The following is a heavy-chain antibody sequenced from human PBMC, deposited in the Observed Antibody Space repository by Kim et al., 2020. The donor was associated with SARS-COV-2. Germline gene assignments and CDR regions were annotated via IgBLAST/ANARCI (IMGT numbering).Heavy chain of an antibody. V-gene: IGHV4-39*01. CDR3: ARPLSL. Sequence: SETLSLTCTVSGVSITSSSYYWAWIRQPPGGGLEWIGNILYSGSTYYNTSLRSRVTISLDTSESQFSLKLTSVTAADTAVYYCARPLSLWGHGILVTVSS. D-gene: IGHD2-15*01. CDR2: ILYSGST. J-gene: IGHJ4*01. CDR1: GVSITSSSYY.